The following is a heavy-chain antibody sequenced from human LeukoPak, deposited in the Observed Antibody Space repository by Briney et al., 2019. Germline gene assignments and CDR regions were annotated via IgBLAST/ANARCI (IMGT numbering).Heavy chain of an antibody. D-gene: IGHD3-10*01. CDR2: INWNGGST. V-gene: IGHV3-20*01. CDR1: GFTFDDYG. J-gene: IGHJ4*02. CDR3: AAYYYGSGDFLF. Sequence: PGGSLRLSCAASGFTFDDYGMSWVRQAPGKGLEWVSGINWNGGSTGYADSVKGRFTISRDNAKNSLYLQMNSLRAEDTALYHCAAYYYGSGDFLFWGQGTLVTVSS.